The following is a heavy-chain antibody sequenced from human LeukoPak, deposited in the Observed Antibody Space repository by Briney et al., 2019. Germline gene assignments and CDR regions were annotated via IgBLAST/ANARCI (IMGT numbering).Heavy chain of an antibody. CDR2: IYPGDSDT. V-gene: IGHV5-51*01. Sequence: GWIRQPPGKALEWLGIIYPGDSDTTYSPSFQGHVTISADKSTNTAYLQWSSLKASDTAMYYCARLQGVSRGWSFDYWGQGTLVTVSS. CDR3: ARLQGVSRGWSFDY. D-gene: IGHD6-19*01. J-gene: IGHJ4*02.